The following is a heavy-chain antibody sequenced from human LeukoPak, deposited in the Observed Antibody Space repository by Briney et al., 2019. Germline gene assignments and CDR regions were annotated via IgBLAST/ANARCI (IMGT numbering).Heavy chain of an antibody. CDR1: GFTFSSYA. CDR2: ISDYGGRT. V-gene: IGHV3-23*01. D-gene: IGHD2-21*01. Sequence: GGPLRLSCAASGFTFSSYAMSWVRQAPGKGLEWVSGISDYGGRTYYADSVKGRFTISRDNSKNTLYLQMNSLTAEDTAVYYCAKGGLNHHISHWGQGTLVTVS. J-gene: IGHJ4*02. CDR3: AKGGLNHHISH.